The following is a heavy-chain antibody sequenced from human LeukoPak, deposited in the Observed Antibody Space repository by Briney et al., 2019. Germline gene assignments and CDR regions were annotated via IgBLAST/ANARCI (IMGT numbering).Heavy chain of an antibody. V-gene: IGHV3-49*03. D-gene: IGHD3-9*01. CDR3: TREKRYFDWFQADY. CDR1: GFTFSDYA. J-gene: IGHJ4*02. Sequence: GGSLRLSRTASGFTFSDYAMSWFRQAPGKGLEWVGFIRNKAYGGTAEYAASVKGRFTISRDDSKTIAYLQMNSLKTEDTAVYYCTREKRYFDWFQADYWGQGTLVTVSS. CDR2: IRNKAYGGTA.